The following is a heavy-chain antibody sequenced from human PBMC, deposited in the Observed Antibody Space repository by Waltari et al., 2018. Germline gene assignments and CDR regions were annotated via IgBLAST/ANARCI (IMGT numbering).Heavy chain of an antibody. V-gene: IGHV1-46*01. CDR2: INPRGGST. CDR3: ARAMVQGVIVNAFDI. J-gene: IGHJ3*02. D-gene: IGHD3-10*01. CDR1: GYTFTSYY. Sequence: QVQLVQSGAEVKKPGASVKVSCKSSGYTFTSYYLHWVRQAPGQGLEWMGIINPRGGSTSYEQKFQGRGNMTRETSTSTVYMELSSRRSEDTDVYYCARAMVQGVIVNAFDIWGQGTMVTVSS.